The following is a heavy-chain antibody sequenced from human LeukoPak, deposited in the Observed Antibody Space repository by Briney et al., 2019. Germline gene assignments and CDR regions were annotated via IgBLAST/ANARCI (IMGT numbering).Heavy chain of an antibody. J-gene: IGHJ4*02. V-gene: IGHV3-21*01. CDR2: ISSSSSYI. CDR1: GFTFSSYS. CDR3: ARDKVGATYYFDY. Sequence: PGGSLRLSCAASGFTFSSYSMNWVRQAPGKGLEWVSSISSSSSYIYYADSVKGRFTISRDNAKNSLYLQMNSLRAEDTAVYYCARDKVGATYYFDYWGQGTLVTVSS. D-gene: IGHD1-26*01.